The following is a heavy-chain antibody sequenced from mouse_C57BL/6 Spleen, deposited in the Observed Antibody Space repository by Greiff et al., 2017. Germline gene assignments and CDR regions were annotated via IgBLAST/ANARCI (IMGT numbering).Heavy chain of an antibody. Sequence: VQLQQPGAELVMPGASVKLSCKASGYTFTSYWMHWVKQRPGQGLEWIGEIDPSDSYTNYNQKFKGKSTLTVDKSSSTAYMQLSSLTSEDSAGYYCARGGGSSPHYYAMDYWGQGTSVTVSS. CDR2: IDPSDSYT. CDR3: ARGGGSSPHYYAMDY. CDR1: GYTFTSYW. D-gene: IGHD1-1*01. J-gene: IGHJ4*01. V-gene: IGHV1-69*01.